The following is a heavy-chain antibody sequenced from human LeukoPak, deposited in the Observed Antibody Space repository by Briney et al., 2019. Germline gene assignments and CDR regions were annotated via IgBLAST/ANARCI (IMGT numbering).Heavy chain of an antibody. CDR3: ARGGIAARRTYNWFDP. CDR1: GYSFTSYW. Sequence: GESLKISCKGSGYSFTSYWIGWVRQMPGKGLEWMGIIYPGDSDTRYSPSFQGQVTISADKSISTAYLQWSSLKASDTAMHYCARGGIAARRTYNWFDPWGQGTLVTVSS. CDR2: IYPGDSDT. V-gene: IGHV5-51*01. J-gene: IGHJ5*02. D-gene: IGHD6-6*01.